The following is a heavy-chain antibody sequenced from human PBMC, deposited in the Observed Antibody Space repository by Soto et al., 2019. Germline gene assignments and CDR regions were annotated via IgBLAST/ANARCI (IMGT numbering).Heavy chain of an antibody. V-gene: IGHV1-69*01. CDR3: ARGRSGDYGLGSYRSCWSDP. Sequence: QVQLVQSGAEVKKPGSSVKVSCKASGGTFSSYAISWVRQAPGQGLEWMGGIIPIFGTANYAQKFQGRVTLTADESTSTAYMELSRLSSEDTDVYYCARGRSGDYGLGSYRSCWSDPWGQGILVTVSS. D-gene: IGHD3-16*02. J-gene: IGHJ5*02. CDR2: IIPIFGTA. CDR1: GGTFSSYA.